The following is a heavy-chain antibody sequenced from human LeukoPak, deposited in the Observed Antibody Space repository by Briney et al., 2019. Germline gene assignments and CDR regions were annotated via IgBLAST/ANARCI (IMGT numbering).Heavy chain of an antibody. J-gene: IGHJ5*02. CDR1: GYTFTGYY. CDR2: INPNSGGP. V-gene: IGHV1-2*02. D-gene: IGHD3-16*01. Sequence: GASVKVSCKASGYTFTGYYIRWVRQAPGQGLEWMGWINPNSGGPNYAQKFQGRVTMTRDTSIGTAYMEMSRLRSDDTAVYYCARDVSAGGTNWFDPWGQGTLVTVSS. CDR3: ARDVSAGGTNWFDP.